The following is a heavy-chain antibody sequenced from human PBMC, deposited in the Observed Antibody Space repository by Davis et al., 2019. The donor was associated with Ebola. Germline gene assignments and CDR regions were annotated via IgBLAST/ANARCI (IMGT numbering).Heavy chain of an antibody. V-gene: IGHV5-51*01. Sequence: GESLKISCKGFGYSFSAFWIGWVRQMPGKGLEWMGFIYPGDSDTRYTPSFEGQVTISADKSTTTAYLQWSSLKGSDTATYYCARQEGGYGDPIDYWGQGTLVTVSS. CDR3: ARQEGGYGDPIDY. J-gene: IGHJ4*02. CDR1: GYSFSAFW. D-gene: IGHD4-17*01. CDR2: IYPGDSDT.